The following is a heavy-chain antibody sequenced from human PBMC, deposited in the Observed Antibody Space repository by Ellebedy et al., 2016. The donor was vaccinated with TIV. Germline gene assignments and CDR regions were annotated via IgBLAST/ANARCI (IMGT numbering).Heavy chain of an antibody. CDR3: ARAYGSGSYYNHY. CDR1: GGSFSGYY. V-gene: IGHV4-34*01. D-gene: IGHD3-10*01. J-gene: IGHJ4*02. CDR2: INHSGST. Sequence: SETLSLTCAVYGGSFSGYYWSWIRQPPGKGLEWIGEINHSGSTNYNPSLKSRVTVSVDTSKNQFSLKLSSVTAADTAVYYCARAYGSGSYYNHYWGQGTLVTVSS.